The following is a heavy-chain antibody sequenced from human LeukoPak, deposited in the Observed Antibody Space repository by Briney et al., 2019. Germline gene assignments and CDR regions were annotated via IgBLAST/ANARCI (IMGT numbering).Heavy chain of an antibody. Sequence: GGSLRLSCAASGFTFSSYAMHWVRQAPGKGPEWVAVISYDGSNKYYADSVKGRFTISRDNSKNTLYLQMNSLRAEDTAVYYCARDLKQQLVPDYWGQGTLVTVSS. V-gene: IGHV3-30-3*01. D-gene: IGHD6-13*01. J-gene: IGHJ4*02. CDR2: ISYDGSNK. CDR1: GFTFSSYA. CDR3: ARDLKQQLVPDY.